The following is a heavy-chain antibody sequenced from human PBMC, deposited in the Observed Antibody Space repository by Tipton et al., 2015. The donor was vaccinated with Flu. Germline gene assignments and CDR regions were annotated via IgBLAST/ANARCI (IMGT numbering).Heavy chain of an antibody. J-gene: IGHJ4*02. V-gene: IGHV1-2*02. Sequence: QLVQSGAEVKKPGASVKVSCKASGYTFTGYYMHWVRQAPGQGLEWMGWINPNSGGTKYAQKFQGRVTMTRDTSISTAYMELSSLRSDDTAVYYCARDNGFTVVFYYFNYWGQGTLVTVSS. CDR1: GYTFTGYY. CDR2: INPNSGGT. D-gene: IGHD3-10*01. CDR3: ARDNGFTVVFYYFNY.